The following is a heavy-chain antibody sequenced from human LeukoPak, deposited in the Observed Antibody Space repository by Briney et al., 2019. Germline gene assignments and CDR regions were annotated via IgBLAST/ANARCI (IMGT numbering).Heavy chain of an antibody. J-gene: IGHJ4*02. Sequence: GGSLRLSCAASGFTFSRYAMHWVRQAPGKGLEWVAAISGSGGSTYYADSVKGRFTISRDNSKNTLYLQMNSLRAEDTAVYYCAKEPYSYGISHYFDYWGQGTLVTVSS. CDR3: AKEPYSYGISHYFDY. D-gene: IGHD5-18*01. CDR2: ISGSGGST. CDR1: GFTFSRYA. V-gene: IGHV3-23*01.